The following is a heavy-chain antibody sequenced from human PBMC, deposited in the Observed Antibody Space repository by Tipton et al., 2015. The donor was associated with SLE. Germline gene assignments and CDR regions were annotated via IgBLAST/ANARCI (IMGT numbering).Heavy chain of an antibody. Sequence: QSGAEVKKPGASVKVSCKASGYTFTGYYMHWVRRAPGQGLEWMGWINPNSGGTNYAQKFQGRVIMTMDTAISTAYMELSRLTSDDTAVYYCARGANWGSGDAFDVWGQGTVVTVSS. D-gene: IGHD7-27*01. J-gene: IGHJ3*01. V-gene: IGHV1-2*02. CDR3: ARGANWGSGDAFDV. CDR2: INPNSGGT. CDR1: GYTFTGYY.